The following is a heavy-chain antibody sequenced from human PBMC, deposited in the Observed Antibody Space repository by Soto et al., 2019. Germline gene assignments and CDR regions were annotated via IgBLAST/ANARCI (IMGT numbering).Heavy chain of an antibody. CDR2: IWYDGTNK. V-gene: IGHV3-33*01. CDR3: ARDLRWVYYDRSGYGLIGMDV. CDR1: GFTFSNYA. Sequence: PGGSLRLSCAATGFTFSNYAMHWVRQAPGKGLEWVAVIWYDGTNKYYGDSVKGRFTISRDNSKNTLVLQMNSLRAEDTAVYYCARDLRWVYYDRSGYGLIGMDVWGQGTTVTDSS. D-gene: IGHD3-22*01. J-gene: IGHJ6*02.